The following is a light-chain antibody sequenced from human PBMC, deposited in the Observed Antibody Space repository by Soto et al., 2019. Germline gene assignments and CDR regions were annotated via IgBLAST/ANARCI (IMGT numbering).Light chain of an antibody. V-gene: IGKV3-15*01. Sequence: ETVMTQSPATLSVSPGERATLSCRASQSVNSNLAWYQQKPGQAPRLLIYGASARATGIPARFSGSGSGTDFTLIISSLPPEDFAVYYCHQYHNWPQAFGQGTKVEIK. CDR1: QSVNSN. CDR2: GAS. J-gene: IGKJ1*01. CDR3: HQYHNWPQA.